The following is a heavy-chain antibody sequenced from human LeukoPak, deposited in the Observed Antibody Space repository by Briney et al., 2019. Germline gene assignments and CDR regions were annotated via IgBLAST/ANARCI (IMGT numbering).Heavy chain of an antibody. V-gene: IGHV7-4-1*02. Sequence: ASVKVFCKASGYTFTSYAMNWVRQAPGQGLEWMGWINTNTGNPTYAQGFTGRFVFSLDTSVSTAYLQISSLKAEDAAVYYCARDGAVAGPNFDYWGQGTLVTVSS. J-gene: IGHJ4*02. CDR1: GYTFTSYA. D-gene: IGHD6-19*01. CDR3: ARDGAVAGPNFDY. CDR2: INTNTGNP.